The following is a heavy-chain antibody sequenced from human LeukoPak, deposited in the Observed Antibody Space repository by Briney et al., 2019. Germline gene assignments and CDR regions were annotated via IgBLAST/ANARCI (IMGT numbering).Heavy chain of an antibody. CDR1: GGTFSSYT. D-gene: IGHD1-26*01. V-gene: IGHV1-69*04. J-gene: IGHJ6*02. Sequence: ASVKVSCKASGGTFSSYTISWVRQAPGQGLEWMGRIIPILGIANYAQKFQGRVTITADKSTSTAYMELSSLRSEDTAVYYCARDGIVSRSYYYYGMDVWGQGTTVTVSS. CDR2: IIPILGIA. CDR3: ARDGIVSRSYYYYGMDV.